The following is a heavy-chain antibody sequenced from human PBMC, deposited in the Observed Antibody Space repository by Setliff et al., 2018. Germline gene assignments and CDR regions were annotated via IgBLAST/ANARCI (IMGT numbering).Heavy chain of an antibody. CDR2: IILIFGTP. Sequence: SVKVSCKASGGSLNGYSVSWVRQAPGQGLEFLGRIILIFGTPNYAQKYQDRVTIGADKSTSTAYMEMSSLNFEDTAVYYCATETVTFGGIIVRGYFDVWGQGTMVTVSS. D-gene: IGHD3-16*02. CDR1: GGSLNGYS. V-gene: IGHV1-69*06. CDR3: ATETVTFGGIIVRGYFDV. J-gene: IGHJ3*01.